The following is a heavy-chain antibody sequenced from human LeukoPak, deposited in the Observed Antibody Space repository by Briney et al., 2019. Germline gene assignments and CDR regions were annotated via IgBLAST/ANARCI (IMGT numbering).Heavy chain of an antibody. CDR3: AAEQQLVGFVY. V-gene: IGHV4-4*07. J-gene: IGHJ4*02. CDR1: GGSISSYY. D-gene: IGHD6-13*01. Sequence: SETLSLTCTVSGGSISSYYGSWIRQPAGKGLEWIGRIYTSGSTNYNPSLKSRVTMSVDTSKNQFSLKLSSVTAADTAVYYCAAEQQLVGFVYWGQGTLVTVSS. CDR2: IYTSGST.